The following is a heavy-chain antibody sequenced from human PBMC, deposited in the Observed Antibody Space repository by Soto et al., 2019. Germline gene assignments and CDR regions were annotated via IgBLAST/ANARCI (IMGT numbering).Heavy chain of an antibody. D-gene: IGHD5-12*01. J-gene: IGHJ4*02. Sequence: QVQLVESGGGVLQPGRSLRLSCAASGFTFRNFAMHWVRQAPGKGLEWLAVITFDGRDKYYADSVKGRFTISRDTSKNTLYLQMNSLRIDDTAVYFCTRDLLAGHDVYWGQGTLVTVSS. CDR1: GFTFRNFA. CDR2: ITFDGRDK. V-gene: IGHV3-30*04. CDR3: TRDLLAGHDVY.